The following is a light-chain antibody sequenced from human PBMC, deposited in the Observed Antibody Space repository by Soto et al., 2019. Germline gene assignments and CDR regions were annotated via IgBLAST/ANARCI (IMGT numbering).Light chain of an antibody. CDR1: QDISNY. J-gene: IGKJ5*01. V-gene: IGKV1-33*01. Sequence: DIQMTQSPSSLSASVGDRVTITCRASQDISNYLNWYQQRPGKAPKLLIYDASNLERGVPSRFSGTRSGTHFTFAITSLQPEVVATYYCQQSDSLPITFCQGTRLEI. CDR2: DAS. CDR3: QQSDSLPIT.